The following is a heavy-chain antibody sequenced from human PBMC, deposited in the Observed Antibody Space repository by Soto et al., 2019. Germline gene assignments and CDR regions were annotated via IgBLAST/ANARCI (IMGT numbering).Heavy chain of an antibody. D-gene: IGHD1-1*01. V-gene: IGHV1-8*01. CDR2: MNPNSGNT. CDR3: ARVHTLERRPGAGY. Sequence: VKVSCKASGYTFTSYDINWVRQATGQGLEWMGWMNPNSGNTGYAQKFQGRVTMTRNTSISTAYMELSSLRSEDTAVYYCARVHTLERRPGAGYWGQGTLVTVSS. CDR1: GYTFTSYD. J-gene: IGHJ4*02.